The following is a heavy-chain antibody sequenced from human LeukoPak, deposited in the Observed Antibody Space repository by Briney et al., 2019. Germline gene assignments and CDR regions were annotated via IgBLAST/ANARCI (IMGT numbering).Heavy chain of an antibody. CDR2: IYYTGST. J-gene: IGHJ4*02. V-gene: IGHV4-61*01. D-gene: IGHD1-26*01. Sequence: SETLSLTCTVSGDSVNSNSYYWSWIQQPPGRGLEWIGYIYYTGSTNYNPSLKSRVTISVDTSKNQFSLRLSSVTAADTAVFYCARCLKDGGGYPHYFDYWGQGVLVTVSS. CDR1: GDSVNSNSYY. CDR3: ARCLKDGGGYPHYFDY.